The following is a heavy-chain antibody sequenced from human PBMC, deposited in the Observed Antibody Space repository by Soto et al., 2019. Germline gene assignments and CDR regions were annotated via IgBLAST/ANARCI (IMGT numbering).Heavy chain of an antibody. D-gene: IGHD1-26*01. Sequence: GSLRLSCAASGFTFSIFAMNWVRLPPGRGLEWVAAVTSSASSTHYADSVKGRFTISRDNSKNTLYLQMNSLRADDTAVYYCAKGGAVLLDPFDVWGQGTMVTVSS. CDR3: AKGGAVLLDPFDV. CDR2: VTSSASST. CDR1: GFTFSIFA. V-gene: IGHV3-23*01. J-gene: IGHJ3*01.